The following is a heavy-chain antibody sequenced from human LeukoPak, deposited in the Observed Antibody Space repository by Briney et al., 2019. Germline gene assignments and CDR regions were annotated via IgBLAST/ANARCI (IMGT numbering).Heavy chain of an antibody. V-gene: IGHV4-4*07. CDR3: ARDGWFGDGYNWFDS. Sequence: SATLSLTCTVSGGSFSNYFWSWVRQPAGKGLEWIGRIYSTGRSDYNPPLMSRITMSVDTSKNQFSLKLRSVTAADTAVYYCARDGWFGDGYNWFDSWGQGTLVTVSS. CDR1: GGSFSNYF. CDR2: IYSTGRS. D-gene: IGHD3-10*01. J-gene: IGHJ5*01.